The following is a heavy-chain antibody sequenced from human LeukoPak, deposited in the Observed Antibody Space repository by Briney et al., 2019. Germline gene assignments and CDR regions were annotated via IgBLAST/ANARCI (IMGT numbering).Heavy chain of an antibody. D-gene: IGHD6-13*01. Sequence: PGGSLRLSCEASGFTFSSYEMHWVRQAPGKGLEWVSYISSSGKTIYYADPTKGRFTVSRDNAKNSLYLRMNSLRAEDTAVYYCATTSIAAAVPGCFDYWGQGTLVTVFS. V-gene: IGHV3-48*03. J-gene: IGHJ4*02. CDR3: ATTSIAAAVPGCFDY. CDR1: GFTFSSYE. CDR2: ISSSGKTI.